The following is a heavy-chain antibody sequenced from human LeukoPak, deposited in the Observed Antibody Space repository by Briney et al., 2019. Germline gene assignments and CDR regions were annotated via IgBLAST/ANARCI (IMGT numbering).Heavy chain of an antibody. CDR1: GFTVSSNY. J-gene: IGHJ6*02. Sequence: PGGSLRLSCAASGFTVSSNYMSWVRQAPGKGLEWVSVIYSGGSTHYADSVKGRITISRDNSKNTLYLQMNSLRAEDTAVYYCATVGLTMVRGVRYYYNGMDVWGQGTTVTVSS. D-gene: IGHD3-10*01. V-gene: IGHV3-66*01. CDR2: IYSGGST. CDR3: ATVGLTMVRGVRYYYNGMDV.